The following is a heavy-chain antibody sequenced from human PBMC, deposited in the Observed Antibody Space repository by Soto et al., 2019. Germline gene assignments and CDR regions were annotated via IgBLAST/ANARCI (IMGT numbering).Heavy chain of an antibody. V-gene: IGHV3-74*01. CDR1: GFTFSFHW. Sequence: GGSLRLSCVASGFTFSFHWMHWVRQAPGKGLVWVSRIKFDGTTTNYADSVNGRFAISRDNAKNTVYLQIYSLTAEDTGVYYCGRGLRNHYGVDVRGQRTTVTVSS. CDR2: IKFDGTTT. J-gene: IGHJ6*02. CDR3: GRGLRNHYGVDV. D-gene: IGHD4-17*01.